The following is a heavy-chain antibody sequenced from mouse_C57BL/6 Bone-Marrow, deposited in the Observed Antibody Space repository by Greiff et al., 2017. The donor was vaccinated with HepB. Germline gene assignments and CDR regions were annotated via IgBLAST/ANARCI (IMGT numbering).Heavy chain of an antibody. J-gene: IGHJ2*01. CDR1: GFTLTDDY. V-gene: IGHV14-4*01. CDR2: IDPENGDT. D-gene: IGHD3-1*01. Sequence: EVKLMESGAELVRPGASVKLSCTASGFTLTDDYMHWVKQRPEQGLEWIGGIDPENGDTEYASKFQGKATITADTSSNTAYLQRSSLTSEDTAVYYCASGYWGQGTTLTVSS. CDR3: ASGY.